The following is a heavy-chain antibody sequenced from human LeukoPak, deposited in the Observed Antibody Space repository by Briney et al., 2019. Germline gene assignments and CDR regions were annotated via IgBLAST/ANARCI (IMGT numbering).Heavy chain of an antibody. CDR3: ARDRDYCSGGSCYWVPLCY. Sequence: GGSLRLSCAASGFTFSSYSMNWVRQAPGKGLEWVSSISSSSSYIYYADSVKGRFIISRDNAKNSLYLQMNSLRAEDTAVYYCARDRDYCSGGSCYWVPLCYWGQGTLVTVSS. V-gene: IGHV3-21*01. J-gene: IGHJ4*02. CDR1: GFTFSSYS. D-gene: IGHD2-15*01. CDR2: ISSSSSYI.